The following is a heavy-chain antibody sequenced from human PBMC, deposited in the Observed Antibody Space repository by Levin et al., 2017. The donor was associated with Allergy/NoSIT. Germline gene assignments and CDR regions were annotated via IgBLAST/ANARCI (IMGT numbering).Heavy chain of an antibody. Sequence: GESLKISCAASGFTFSTYGMHWVRQAPGKGLEWVAVISYDGRNKYYPDSVKGRFTISRDNSKNTLYLQMNSLRAEDTAVYYCAKERTPKIANDYDHWGLGTLATVSS. V-gene: IGHV3-30*18. CDR3: AKERTPKIANDYDH. CDR2: ISYDGRNK. CDR1: GFTFSTYG. D-gene: IGHD3-16*01. J-gene: IGHJ4*02.